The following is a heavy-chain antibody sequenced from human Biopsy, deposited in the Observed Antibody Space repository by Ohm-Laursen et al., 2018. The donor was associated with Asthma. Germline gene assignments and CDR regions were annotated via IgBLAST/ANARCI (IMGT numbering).Heavy chain of an antibody. Sequence: TLSLICSVSGGSFRDYSWGWIRQPPGKGLEWIGEITHSGRSNYNPSLKSRVTVSIDTSKRQFSLRLHSVTAADTAVYYCVRFFAGAVYHNYVMDVWGQGTTVTVSS. CDR1: GGSFRDYS. V-gene: IGHV4-34*01. J-gene: IGHJ6*02. D-gene: IGHD3-3*01. CDR2: ITHSGRS. CDR3: VRFFAGAVYHNYVMDV.